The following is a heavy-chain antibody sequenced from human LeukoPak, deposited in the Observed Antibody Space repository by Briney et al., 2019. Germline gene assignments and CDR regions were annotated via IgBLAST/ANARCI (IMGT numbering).Heavy chain of an antibody. J-gene: IGHJ6*02. Sequence: GGSLRLSCAASGFTLSSNYMSWVRQAPGKGVGWVSVIYSGGSTYYADSVKGRFTISRDNSKNTLYLQMNSLRAEDTAVYYCAGGSVVTASLDGMDVWGQGTTVTVSS. V-gene: IGHV3-66*02. CDR1: GFTLSSNY. D-gene: IGHD2-21*02. CDR3: AGGSVVTASLDGMDV. CDR2: IYSGGST.